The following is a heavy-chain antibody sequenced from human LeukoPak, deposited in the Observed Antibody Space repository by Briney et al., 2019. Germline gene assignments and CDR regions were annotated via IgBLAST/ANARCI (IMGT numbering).Heavy chain of an antibody. CDR3: AKAGYSSGWTRDYFDY. J-gene: IGHJ4*02. CDR2: ISYDGSNK. D-gene: IGHD6-19*01. V-gene: IGHV3-30*18. Sequence: GRSLRLSCAASGFTFSSYGMHWVRQAPGQGLEWVAVISYDGSNKYYADSVKGRFTISRDNSKNTLYLQMNSLRAEDTAVYYCAKAGYSSGWTRDYFDYWGQATVLTVSS. CDR1: GFTFSSYG.